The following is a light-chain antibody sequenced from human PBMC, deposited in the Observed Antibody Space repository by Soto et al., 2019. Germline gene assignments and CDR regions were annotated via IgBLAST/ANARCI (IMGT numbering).Light chain of an antibody. CDR1: SSTIENNY. CDR3: GTWDSNLDNGVV. CDR2: DNY. Sequence: QSVLTQPPSVSAAPGQRVTIFCSGSSSTIENNYVSWYQQLPGTAPILLIYDNYYRPSGIPDRFSGSKSGTSATLVITGVQTGDEADYYCGTWDSNLDNGVVFGGGTKVTVL. J-gene: IGLJ2*01. V-gene: IGLV1-51*01.